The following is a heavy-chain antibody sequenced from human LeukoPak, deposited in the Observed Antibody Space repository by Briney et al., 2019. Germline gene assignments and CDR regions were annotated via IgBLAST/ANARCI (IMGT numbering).Heavy chain of an antibody. V-gene: IGHV3-23*01. Sequence: GGSLRLSCAASGFTFSSYAMSWVRQAPGKGLEWVSGISGSGGSTNYADSVKGRFTIARDNSKNTLYLQMNSLGAEDTAVYYCAKVAPYGNYLFHYWGQGTRVTVPS. D-gene: IGHD1-7*01. CDR1: GFTFSSYA. CDR2: ISGSGGST. CDR3: AKVAPYGNYLFHY. J-gene: IGHJ4*02.